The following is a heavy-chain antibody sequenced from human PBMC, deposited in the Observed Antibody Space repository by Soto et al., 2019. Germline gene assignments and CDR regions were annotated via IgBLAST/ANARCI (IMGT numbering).Heavy chain of an antibody. CDR2: IIPIFGTT. D-gene: IGHD3-22*01. CDR1: GDTFKSHA. V-gene: IGHV1-69*06. CDR3: ERDTAELYYSEPSRDFDI. J-gene: IGHJ3*02. Sequence: QEQLVQSGTEVKKPGSSVKVSCKASGDTFKSHAISWVRQAPGQGLEWMGVIIPIFGTTNSAQSFRGRVTITADKSTNIAYMEMSSLRSEDSAVYYCERDTAELYYSEPSRDFDIWGQGTMLTVSS.